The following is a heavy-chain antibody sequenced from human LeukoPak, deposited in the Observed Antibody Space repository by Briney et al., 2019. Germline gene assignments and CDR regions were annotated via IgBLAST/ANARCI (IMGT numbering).Heavy chain of an antibody. CDR1: GGTLSSYA. V-gene: IGHV1-69*13. Sequence: SVKVSCKASGGTLSSYAISWVRQAPGQGLEWMGGIIPIFGTANYAQKFQGRVTITADESTSTAYMELSSLRSEDTAVYYCARGSYSSRTPLPFDYWGQGTLVTVSS. CDR2: IIPIFGTA. J-gene: IGHJ4*02. D-gene: IGHD6-13*01. CDR3: ARGSYSSRTPLPFDY.